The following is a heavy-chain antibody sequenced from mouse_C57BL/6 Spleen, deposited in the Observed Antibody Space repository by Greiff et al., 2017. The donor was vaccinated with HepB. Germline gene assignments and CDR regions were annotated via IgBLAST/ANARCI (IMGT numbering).Heavy chain of an antibody. V-gene: IGHV2-2*01. CDR1: GFSFTSYG. CDR2: LWSGGST. CDR3: ATRRNRDGYYAMDD. Sequence: VQLQESGPGLVPPSQSLSITCTVSGFSFTSYGVHWVRPSPGEGLGWLGVLWSGGSTDYNAAFISSLSISKDNSKSQVFFKMNSLQADDTAIYYCATRRNRDGYYAMDDWGQGTSVTVSS. J-gene: IGHJ4*01. D-gene: IGHD2-14*01.